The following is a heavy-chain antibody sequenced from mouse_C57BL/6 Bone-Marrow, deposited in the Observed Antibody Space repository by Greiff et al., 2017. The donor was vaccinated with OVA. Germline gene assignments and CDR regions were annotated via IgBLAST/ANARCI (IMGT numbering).Heavy chain of an antibody. V-gene: IGHV1-55*01. D-gene: IGHD1-2*01. CDR3: ARSGALLRY. Sequence: QVQLQQPGAELVKPGASVKMSCKASGYTFTSYWITWVKQRPGQGLEWIGDIYPGSGSTNYNEKFKSKATLTVDTSSRTAYMHLRSLTSADAAVYYCARSGALLRYWGQGTTLTVSS. CDR1: GYTFTSYW. CDR2: IYPGSGST. J-gene: IGHJ2*01.